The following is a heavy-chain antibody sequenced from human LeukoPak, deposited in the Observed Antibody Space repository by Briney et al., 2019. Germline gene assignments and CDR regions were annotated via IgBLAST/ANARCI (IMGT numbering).Heavy chain of an antibody. J-gene: IGHJ4*02. CDR3: TRLRPSGDSSGYPFDY. Sequence: GGSLRLSCAASGFTFSGSAMHWVRQASGKGLEWVGRIRSKANSYATACAASVKGRFTISRDDSKNTAYLQMNSLKTEDTAVYYCTRLRPSGDSSGYPFDYWGQGTLVTVSS. V-gene: IGHV3-73*01. CDR2: IRSKANSYAT. D-gene: IGHD3-22*01. CDR1: GFTFSGSA.